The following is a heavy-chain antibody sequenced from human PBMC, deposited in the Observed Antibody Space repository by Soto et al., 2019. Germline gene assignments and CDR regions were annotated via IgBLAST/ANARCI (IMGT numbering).Heavy chain of an antibody. D-gene: IGHD2-15*01. CDR1: GYTFTGYY. V-gene: IGHV1-2*04. J-gene: IGHJ6*02. CDR3: ARGDCSGGSCYSNYYYGMDV. Sequence: QVQLVQSGAEVKKPGASVKVSCKASGYTFTGYYMHWVRQAPGQGLEWMGWINPNSGGTNYAQKFEGWVTMTRDTSISTAYMVLSRLRSDDTAVYYCARGDCSGGSCYSNYYYGMDVWGQGTTVTVSS. CDR2: INPNSGGT.